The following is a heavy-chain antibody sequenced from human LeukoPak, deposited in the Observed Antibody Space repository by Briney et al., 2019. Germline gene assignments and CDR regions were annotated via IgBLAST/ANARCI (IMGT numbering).Heavy chain of an antibody. CDR1: GGSFSGYY. Sequence: PSETLSLTCAVYGGSFSGYYWSWIRQPPGKGLEWIGEINHSGSTNYNPSLKSRVTISVDTSKNQFSLKLSSVTAADTAVYYCARGKSRLTLYYYGSPYAFDIWGQGTMVTVSS. D-gene: IGHD3-10*01. V-gene: IGHV4-34*01. CDR3: ARGKSRLTLYYYGSPYAFDI. J-gene: IGHJ3*02. CDR2: INHSGST.